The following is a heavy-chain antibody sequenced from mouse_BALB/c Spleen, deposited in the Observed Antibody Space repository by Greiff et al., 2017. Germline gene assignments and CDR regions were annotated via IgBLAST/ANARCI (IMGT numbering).Heavy chain of an antibody. CDR3: ARHDYYAMDY. J-gene: IGHJ4*01. V-gene: IGHV5-12-2*01. CDR1: GFTFSNYT. CDR2: ISNGGGST. Sequence: EVHLVESGGGLVQPGGSLKLSCAASGFTFSNYTMSWVRQTPEKRLEWVAYISNGGGSTYYPDTVKGRFTISRDNAKNTLYLQMSSLKSEDTAMYYCARHDYYAMDYWGQGTSVTVSS.